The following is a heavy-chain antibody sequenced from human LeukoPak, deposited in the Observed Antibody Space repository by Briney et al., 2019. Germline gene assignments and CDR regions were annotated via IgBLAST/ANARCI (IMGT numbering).Heavy chain of an antibody. CDR3: ARWYYYGSGSYYSKHYYYYMDV. CDR2: FDPEDGET. V-gene: IGHV1-24*01. CDR1: GYTLTELS. J-gene: IGHJ6*03. Sequence: ASVKVSCKVSGYTLTELSMHWVRQAPGKRLEWMGGFDPEDGETIYAQKFQGRVTMTRDTSISTAYMELSRLRSDDTAVYYCARWYYYGSGSYYSKHYYYYMDVWGKGTTVTVSS. D-gene: IGHD3-10*01.